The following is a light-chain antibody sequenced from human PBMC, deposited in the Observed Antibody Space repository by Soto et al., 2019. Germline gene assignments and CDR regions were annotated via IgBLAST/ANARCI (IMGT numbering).Light chain of an antibody. V-gene: IGLV2-14*01. J-gene: IGLJ2*01. CDR2: EVY. CDR3: NSYRNTDTVI. Sequence: QSALTQPASVSGSPGQSISISCTGTNNDVGGYNHVSWYQQLPGKAPKLIIYEVYYRPSGVSNRFSGSKSGNTASLTSSGLQAEDEADYYCNSYRNTDTVIFGGGTKLTVL. CDR1: NNDVGGYNH.